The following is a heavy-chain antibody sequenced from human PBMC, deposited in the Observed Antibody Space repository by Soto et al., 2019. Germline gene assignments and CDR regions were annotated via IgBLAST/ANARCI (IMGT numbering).Heavy chain of an antibody. CDR1: GFTFSGLY. CDR2: IDSSGVKK. CDR3: ARDRGAVTGDSSDY. V-gene: IGHV3-11*01. Sequence: GSLRLSCAASGFTFSGLYMSWIRQAPGKGLEWVSCIDSSGVKKYYAESVRGRFTISRDNAKNSLYLQMNSLRAEDTAVYYCARDRGAVTGDSSDYWGQGTLVTVSS. D-gene: IGHD6-19*01. J-gene: IGHJ4*02.